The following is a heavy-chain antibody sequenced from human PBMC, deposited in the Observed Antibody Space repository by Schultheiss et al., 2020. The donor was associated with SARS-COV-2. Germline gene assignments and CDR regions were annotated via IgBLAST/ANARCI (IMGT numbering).Heavy chain of an antibody. J-gene: IGHJ4*02. V-gene: IGHV3-30-3*01. CDR1: GFTFSSYA. CDR2: ISYDGSNK. D-gene: IGHD6-13*01. CDR3: ARDFAAGTGY. Sequence: CAASGFTFSSYAMHWVRQAPGKGLEWVAVISYDGSNKYYADSVKGRFTISRDNSKNTLYLQMNSLRAEDTAVYYCARDFAAGTGYWGQGTLVTVSS.